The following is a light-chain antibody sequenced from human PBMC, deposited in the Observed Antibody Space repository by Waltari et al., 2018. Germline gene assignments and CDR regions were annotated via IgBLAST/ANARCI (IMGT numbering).Light chain of an antibody. J-gene: IGLJ3*02. CDR3: QSRDSYTDRV. CDR2: GDN. CDR1: SLRQYY. Sequence: SSELTQDTTVSVALGQTVSITCQGDSLRQYYASWYRQSPGQAPILVIYGDNNRPSGIPDRFSTSTSGDTASLTITETQAEDEGDYYCQSRDSYTDRVFGGGTKLTVI. V-gene: IGLV3-19*01.